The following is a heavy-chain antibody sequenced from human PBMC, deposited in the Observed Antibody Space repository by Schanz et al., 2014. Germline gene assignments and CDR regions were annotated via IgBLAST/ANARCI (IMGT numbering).Heavy chain of an antibody. V-gene: IGHV3-74*02. CDR1: GFTFSDYS. Sequence: EVQLVESGGGWVQPGGSLRLSCAASGFTFSDYSMNWVRQDPGKGLVWVARINSVGSNTYYADSVKGRFTISRDNAKNTLDLQMNALRDEDTAVYDGARKMKLGVYGDKGHDSLDIWGQGTMVTVSS. D-gene: IGHD4-17*01. J-gene: IGHJ3*02. CDR2: INSVGSNT. CDR3: ARKMKLGVYGDKGHDSLDI.